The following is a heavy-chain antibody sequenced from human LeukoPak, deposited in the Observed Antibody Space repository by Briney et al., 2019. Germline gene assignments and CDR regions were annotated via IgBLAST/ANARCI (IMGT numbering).Heavy chain of an antibody. CDR2: IYYSGST. D-gene: IGHD4-11*01. CDR1: GGSISSSSYY. CDR3: ARRPLHRPEDY. J-gene: IGHJ4*02. Sequence: SETLSLTCTVSGGSISSSSYYWGWIRQPPGKGLEWIGSIYYSGSTYYNPSLKSRVTISVDTSKNQFSLKLSSVTAADTAVYYWARRPLHRPEDYWGQGTLVTVSS. V-gene: IGHV4-39*07.